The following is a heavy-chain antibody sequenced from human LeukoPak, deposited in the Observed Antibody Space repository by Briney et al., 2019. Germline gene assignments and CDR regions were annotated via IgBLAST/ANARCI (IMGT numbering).Heavy chain of an antibody. CDR3: ARVDSSSMPGY. J-gene: IGHJ4*02. D-gene: IGHD6-6*01. CDR1: GYTFTGYS. V-gene: IGHV1-2*02. Sequence: ASLKVSCKASGYTFTGYSMHWVRLAPGQGLEWMGWINPNSGVTNYAQKFQGRVTMTRDTSISTAYMELSGLRSEDTAVYYCARVDSSSMPGYWGQGTLVTVSS. CDR2: INPNSGVT.